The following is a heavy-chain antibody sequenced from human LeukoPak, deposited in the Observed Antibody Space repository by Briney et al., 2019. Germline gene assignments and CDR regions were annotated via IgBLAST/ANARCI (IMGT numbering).Heavy chain of an antibody. CDR2: INPNSGGT. CDR3: ARVFSYSDYGMGGYYFDY. D-gene: IGHD4-11*01. J-gene: IGHJ4*02. V-gene: IGHV1-2*02. CDR1: GYTFTGYY. Sequence: ASVKVSCKASGYTFTGYYMHWVRQAPGQGLEWMGWINPNSGGTNYAQKFQGRVTMTRDTSISTAYMELSRLRSDDTAVYYCARVFSYSDYGMGGYYFDYWGQGTLVTVSS.